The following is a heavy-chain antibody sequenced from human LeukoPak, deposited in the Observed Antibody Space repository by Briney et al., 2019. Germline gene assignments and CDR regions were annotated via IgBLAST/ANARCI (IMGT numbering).Heavy chain of an antibody. CDR3: ARGSWGPAGMRFDS. CDR2: IYTSGCT. V-gene: IGHV4-4*07. Sequence: SETLSLTCTVSGGSISSYYWSWIRQPAGKGLEWIGRIYTSGCTNYNPSLKSRVTMSVDTSKNQFSLKLTSVTAADTAVYYCARGSWGPAGMRFDSWGQGTLVTVSS. D-gene: IGHD2-2*01. CDR1: GGSISSYY. J-gene: IGHJ4*02.